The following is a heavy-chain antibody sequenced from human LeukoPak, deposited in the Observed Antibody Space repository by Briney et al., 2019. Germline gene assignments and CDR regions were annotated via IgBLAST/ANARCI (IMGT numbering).Heavy chain of an antibody. Sequence: SETLSLTCAVYGGSFSGYYWSWIRQPPGKGLEWIGYIYYSGSTNYNPSLKSRVTISVDTSKNQFSLKLSSVTAADTAVYYCARASTAAGSKWAWFDPWGQGTLVTVSS. CDR3: ARASTAAGSKWAWFDP. CDR2: IYYSGST. V-gene: IGHV4-59*01. D-gene: IGHD6-13*01. J-gene: IGHJ5*02. CDR1: GGSFSGYY.